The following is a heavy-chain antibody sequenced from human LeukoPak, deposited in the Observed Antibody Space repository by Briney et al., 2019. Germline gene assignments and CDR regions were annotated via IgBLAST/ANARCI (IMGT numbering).Heavy chain of an antibody. CDR1: GYTFTDYT. CDR2: INGGSGNT. J-gene: IGHJ4*02. D-gene: IGHD3-22*01. CDR3: ANPRYDSSGYYYVD. Sequence: ASVKVSCKASGYTFTDYTMHWLRQAPGQRLNWLGWINGGSGNTKYSPEFQGRVTITRDTSASTAYMELSSLRSEDTAVYYCANPRYDSSGYYYVDWGQGTLVTVSS. V-gene: IGHV1-3*01.